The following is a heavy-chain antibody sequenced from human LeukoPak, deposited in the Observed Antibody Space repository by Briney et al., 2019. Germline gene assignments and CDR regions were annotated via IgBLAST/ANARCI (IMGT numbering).Heavy chain of an antibody. Sequence: GGSLRLSCAASGLTFSSHAMTWVRQAPGKGLEWVSGITGSGGNTYYAESVKGRFTISRDNSKNTLYLQMNSLTAEDAALYYCATRPAGETYFGVFDFWGQGTLVTVSS. V-gene: IGHV3-23*01. CDR3: ATRPAGETYFGVFDF. CDR2: ITGSGGNT. CDR1: GLTFSSHA. D-gene: IGHD1-26*01. J-gene: IGHJ4*02.